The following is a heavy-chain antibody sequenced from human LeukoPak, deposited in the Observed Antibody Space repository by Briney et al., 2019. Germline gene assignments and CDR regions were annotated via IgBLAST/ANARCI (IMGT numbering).Heavy chain of an antibody. Sequence: PSETLSLTCTVSGGSISSYYWSWIRQPPGKGLEWIGYIYYSGSTNYNPSLKSRVTISVDTSKNQFSLKLSSVTAADTAVYYWASGYLGQADAFDIWGQGTMVTVSS. CDR2: IYYSGST. J-gene: IGHJ3*02. V-gene: IGHV4-59*01. CDR1: GGSISSYY. D-gene: IGHD5-12*01. CDR3: ASGYLGQADAFDI.